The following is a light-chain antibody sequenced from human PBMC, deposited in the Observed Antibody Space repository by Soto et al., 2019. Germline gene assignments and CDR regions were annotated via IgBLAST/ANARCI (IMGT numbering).Light chain of an antibody. Sequence: SYELTQPPSVSVSPGQTAFITCSGDALPKQYVYWYQQKTGQAPVLVIYQDSERPSGIPERFTGSSSGTTATLTIIGVQAEDEADYYCQSADGSGSYEVFGGGTKVTVL. V-gene: IGLV3-25*03. J-gene: IGLJ2*01. CDR1: ALPKQY. CDR2: QDS. CDR3: QSADGSGSYEV.